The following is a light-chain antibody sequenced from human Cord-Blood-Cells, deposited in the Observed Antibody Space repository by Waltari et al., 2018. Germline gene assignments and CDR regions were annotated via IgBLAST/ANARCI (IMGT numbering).Light chain of an antibody. CDR1: SSDVGGYNY. CDR3: SCYASSSTNWV. V-gene: IGLV2-14*01. Sequence: QSALTQPASVSGSPGQSITISCTGTSSDVGGYNYVSWDQQHPGKAPKLMMSDVSKRPLGVWNRFSGTKSGHTAPLTLSRLQAEEEAEYGGSCYASSSTNWVFGGGTMLSIL. CDR2: DVS. J-gene: IGLJ3*02.